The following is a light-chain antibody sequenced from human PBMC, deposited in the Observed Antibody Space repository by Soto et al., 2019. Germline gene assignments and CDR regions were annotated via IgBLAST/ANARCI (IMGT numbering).Light chain of an antibody. V-gene: IGKV3-15*01. CDR1: QSVSSN. J-gene: IGKJ1*01. CDR2: GAS. Sequence: EIVRTQSPATLSVSPGERATLSCRASQSVSSNLAWYQQKPGQAPRLLIYGASTRATGIPARFSGSGSGTEFTLTISSLQSEDFAVYYCQQYNNWPPSWTFGQGTKVDTK. CDR3: QQYNNWPPSWT.